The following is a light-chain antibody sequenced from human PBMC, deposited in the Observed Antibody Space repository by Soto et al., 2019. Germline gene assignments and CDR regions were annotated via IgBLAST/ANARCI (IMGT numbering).Light chain of an antibody. Sequence: IVLTQSPDTLSLSPGERATPSCRASQSVSSSYLAWYQQKPGQAPRLLIYGASNRATGIPDRFSGSGSGTDFTLTISRLEPEDFAVYYCQQYGSSPRTFGQGTKVDIK. V-gene: IGKV3-20*01. CDR2: GAS. CDR1: QSVSSSY. J-gene: IGKJ1*01. CDR3: QQYGSSPRT.